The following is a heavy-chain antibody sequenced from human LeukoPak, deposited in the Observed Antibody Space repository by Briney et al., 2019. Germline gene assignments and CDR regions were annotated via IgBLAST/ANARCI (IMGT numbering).Heavy chain of an antibody. V-gene: IGHV3-53*01. Sequence: GGSLRLSCAASGFTVSSNYMSWVRQAPGKGLEWVSVIYSGGSTYYADSVKGRFTISRDNSKNTLYLQMNSLRAEDTAVYYCAKDIAAAGFYYGMDVWGQGTTVTVSS. D-gene: IGHD6-13*01. CDR3: AKDIAAAGFYYGMDV. J-gene: IGHJ6*02. CDR2: IYSGGST. CDR1: GFTVSSNY.